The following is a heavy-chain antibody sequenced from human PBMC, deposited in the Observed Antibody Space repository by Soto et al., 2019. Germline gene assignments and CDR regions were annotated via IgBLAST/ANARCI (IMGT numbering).Heavy chain of an antibody. J-gene: IGHJ6*02. CDR2: IYYSGST. CDR1: GGSIGSGGYY. V-gene: IGHV4-31*03. CDR3: TTLTDFHYYYAMDV. D-gene: IGHD3-3*01. Sequence: QVQLQESGPGLVKPSETLSLTCTVSGGSIGSGGYYWTWIRQHPGRGLEWIGYIYYSGSTYYNPSLKSRVSISVDTSKNQFSLRLSSVTAAHTAVYYCTTLTDFHYYYAMDVWGQGTTVTVSS.